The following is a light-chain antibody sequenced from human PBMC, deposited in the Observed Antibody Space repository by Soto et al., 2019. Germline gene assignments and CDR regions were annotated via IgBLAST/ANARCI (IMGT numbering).Light chain of an antibody. CDR3: QQYGRTPRFT. Sequence: EIVLTQSPGTLSLSPGERATLSCRASQSVSSSYLAWYQQKPGQAPRLLIYGASSRATGIPDRFSVSVSGTDFTLTISRLEPEDFAVYYCQQYGRTPRFTFGPGTKVDIK. V-gene: IGKV3-20*01. CDR1: QSVSSSY. J-gene: IGKJ3*01. CDR2: GAS.